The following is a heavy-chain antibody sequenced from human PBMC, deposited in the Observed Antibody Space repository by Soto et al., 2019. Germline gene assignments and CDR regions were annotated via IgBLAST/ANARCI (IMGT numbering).Heavy chain of an antibody. CDR3: ARQTYCSSTSCYTVDY. V-gene: IGHV5-51*01. CDR2: IYLGDSDT. D-gene: IGHD2-2*02. CDR1: GYSFTSYW. J-gene: IGHJ4*02. Sequence: XESLKISCKGSGYSFTSYWIGWVRQMPGKGLEWMGIIYLGDSDTRYSPSFQGQVTISADKSISTAYLQWSSLKASDTAMYYCARQTYCSSTSCYTVDYWGQGTLVTVSS.